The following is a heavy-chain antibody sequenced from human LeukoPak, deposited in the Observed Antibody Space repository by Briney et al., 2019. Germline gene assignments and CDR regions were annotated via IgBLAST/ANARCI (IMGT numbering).Heavy chain of an antibody. V-gene: IGHV3-21*01. Sequence: GGSLRLSCAASGFTFSSYTMNWVRQAPGKVLEWVSSISSSSSYIYYAESVKGRFTMSRDNAKNSLYLQMNSLRAEDTAVYYCARATTYDILTGYFDYWGQGTLVTVSS. CDR3: ARATTYDILTGYFDY. J-gene: IGHJ4*02. D-gene: IGHD3-9*01. CDR1: GFTFSSYT. CDR2: ISSSSSYI.